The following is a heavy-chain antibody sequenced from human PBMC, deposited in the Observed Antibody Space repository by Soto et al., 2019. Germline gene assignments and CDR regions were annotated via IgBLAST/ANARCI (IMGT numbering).Heavy chain of an antibody. CDR3: TTDIWSGRGLDY. D-gene: IGHD1-26*01. J-gene: IGHJ4*02. V-gene: IGHV3-15*07. CDR2: IKRKIDGGTT. CDR1: GFTFSNAW. Sequence: PGGSLRLSCTASGFTFSNAWMNWVRQAPGKGLEWVGRIKRKIDGGTTDYTAPVKGRFTISRDDSENTLYLQMSSLKTEDTALYYCTTDIWSGRGLDYWGQGTQVTVSS.